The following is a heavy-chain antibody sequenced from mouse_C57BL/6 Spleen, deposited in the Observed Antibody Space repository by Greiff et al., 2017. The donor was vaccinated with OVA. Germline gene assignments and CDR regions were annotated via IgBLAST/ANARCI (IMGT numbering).Heavy chain of an antibody. Sequence: EVQRVESGGGLVKPGGSLKLSCAASGFTFSSYSMPWVRQTPEKRLEWVATISGDGGNTYYPDSVKGRFTISRDNAKNTLYLQMSSLGSEDTALDDCARLGGNYGYFDVWGTGTTVTVSS. CDR3: ARLGGNYGYFDV. V-gene: IGHV5-9*01. CDR1: GFTFSSYS. CDR2: ISGDGGNT. J-gene: IGHJ1*03. D-gene: IGHD1-1*01.